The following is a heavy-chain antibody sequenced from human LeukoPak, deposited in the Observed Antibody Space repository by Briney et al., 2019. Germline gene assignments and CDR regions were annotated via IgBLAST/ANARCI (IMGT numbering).Heavy chain of an antibody. CDR2: ISTSGNTI. Sequence: GGPLRLSCAASGLTFSSYEMNWVRQAPRKGLEWLSYISTSGNTIYYADSVKGRFTISRDNAKNSLYLQMNSLKAEDTAIYYCARDSTPYGDLGYWGQGTLVTVSS. D-gene: IGHD4-17*01. CDR3: ARDSTPYGDLGY. V-gene: IGHV3-48*03. CDR1: GLTFSSYE. J-gene: IGHJ4*02.